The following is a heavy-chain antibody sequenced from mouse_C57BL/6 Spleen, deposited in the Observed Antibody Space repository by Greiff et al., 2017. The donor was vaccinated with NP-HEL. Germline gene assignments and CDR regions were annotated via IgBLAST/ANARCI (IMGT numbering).Heavy chain of an antibody. CDR2: INPGSGGT. D-gene: IGHD4-1*01. Sequence: VQLQQSGAELVRPGTSVKVSCKASGYAFTNYLIEWVKQRPGQGLEWIGVINPGSGGTNYNEKFKGKATLTADNSSSTAYMQLSSLTSEDSAVYFCARETGTSAWFAYWGQGTLVTVSA. CDR1: GYAFTNYL. CDR3: ARETGTSAWFAY. V-gene: IGHV1-54*01. J-gene: IGHJ3*01.